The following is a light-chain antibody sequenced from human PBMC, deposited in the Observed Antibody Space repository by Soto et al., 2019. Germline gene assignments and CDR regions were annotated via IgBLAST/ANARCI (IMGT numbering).Light chain of an antibody. CDR3: SSYTTISTYV. CDR2: DVS. J-gene: IGLJ1*01. Sequence: QSVLTQPASVYGSPGQSITISCTGTSSDVGGYNYVSWYQQHPGKAPKLMIYDVSNRPSGVSNRFSGSKSANTASLTISGLQAEDEADYYCSSYTTISTYVFGTGTKVTVL. CDR1: SSDVGGYNY. V-gene: IGLV2-14*03.